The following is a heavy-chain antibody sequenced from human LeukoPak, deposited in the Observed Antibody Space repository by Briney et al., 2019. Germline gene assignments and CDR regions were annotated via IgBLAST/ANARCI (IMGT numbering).Heavy chain of an antibody. V-gene: IGHV3-11*03. CDR2: ISSSSSYT. Sequence: GGSLRLSCAASGFTFSDYYMSWIRQAPGKGLEWVSYISSSSSYTNYADSVKGRFTISRDNAKNSLYLRMNSLRAEDTAVYYCASKTGYSSGWYDYWGQGTLVTVSS. CDR1: GFTFSDYY. J-gene: IGHJ4*02. D-gene: IGHD6-19*01. CDR3: ASKTGYSSGWYDY.